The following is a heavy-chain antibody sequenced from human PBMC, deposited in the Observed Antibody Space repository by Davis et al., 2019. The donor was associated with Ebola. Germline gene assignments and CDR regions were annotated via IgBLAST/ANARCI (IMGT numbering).Heavy chain of an antibody. J-gene: IGHJ4*02. CDR2: IYPGESDT. D-gene: IGHD6-19*01. Sequence: GGSLRLSCKGSGYTSTSYWIGRVRQMPGKGLEWMGIIYPGESDTRYSPSFQGQVTISADKSISTAYLQWSSLKASDTAMYYCARQIRSSGYFDYWGQGTLVTVSS. V-gene: IGHV5-51*01. CDR3: ARQIRSSGYFDY. CDR1: GYTSTSYW.